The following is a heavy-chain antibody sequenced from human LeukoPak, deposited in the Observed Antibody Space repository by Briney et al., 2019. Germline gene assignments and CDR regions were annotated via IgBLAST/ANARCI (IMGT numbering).Heavy chain of an antibody. CDR1: GGTFSSYA. CDR2: ISAYSGNA. D-gene: IGHD1-26*01. Sequence: ASVKVSCKASGGTFSSYAICWVRQAPGQGLEWMGWISAYSGNANYAQKLQGRVTMTTDTSTSTAYMELRSLRSDDTAVYYCARGGSGSYLDWFDPWGQGTLVTVSS. V-gene: IGHV1-18*01. CDR3: ARGGSGSYLDWFDP. J-gene: IGHJ5*02.